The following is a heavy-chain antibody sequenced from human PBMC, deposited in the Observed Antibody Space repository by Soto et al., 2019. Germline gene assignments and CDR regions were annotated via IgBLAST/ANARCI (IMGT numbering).Heavy chain of an antibody. CDR1: GYSFTSYW. V-gene: IGHV5-51*01. J-gene: IGHJ4*02. CDR3: ARIPSTGPYYFDY. CDR2: IYPGDSDT. D-gene: IGHD1-1*01. Sequence: GESLKISCKASGYSFTSYWIGWVRQMPGKGLEWMGIIYPGDSDTRYIPSFQGQVTISADKSISTASLQWSSLKASDTAMYYCARIPSTGPYYFDYWGQGTLVTVS.